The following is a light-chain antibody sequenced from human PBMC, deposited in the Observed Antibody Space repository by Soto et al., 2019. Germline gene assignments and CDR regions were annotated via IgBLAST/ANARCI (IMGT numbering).Light chain of an antibody. CDR1: QGINRK. CDR2: GAS. CDR3: QQYHTWPVT. Sequence: IVMTQSPATLSVSPGERVTFSCRASQGINRKLAWYQHKAGQAPRLLISGASTGAPCIPARFSGSGSGTDFTLTISCLQSEDSAFYYCQQYHTWPVTFGGGTKVE. V-gene: IGKV3-15*01. J-gene: IGKJ4*01.